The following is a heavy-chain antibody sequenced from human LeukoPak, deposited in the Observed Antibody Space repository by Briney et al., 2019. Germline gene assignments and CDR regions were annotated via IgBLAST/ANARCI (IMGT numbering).Heavy chain of an antibody. D-gene: IGHD1-26*01. CDR1: GFTFSSYG. Sequence: PGRSLRLSCAASGFTFSSYGMHWVRQAPGKGLEWVAVISYDGSNKYYADSVKGRFTISRDNSKNTLYLQMNSLRAEDTAVYYCARFTVGATSGQPDYWGQGTLVTVSS. CDR3: ARFTVGATSGQPDY. J-gene: IGHJ4*02. V-gene: IGHV3-30*03. CDR2: ISYDGSNK.